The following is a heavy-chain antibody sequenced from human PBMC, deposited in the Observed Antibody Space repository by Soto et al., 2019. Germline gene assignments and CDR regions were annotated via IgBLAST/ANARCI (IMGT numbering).Heavy chain of an antibody. Sequence: PSETLSLTCAVSGGSINSNYWWTWVRQPPGKGLEWIGEIYHSGSTKYNPSLKSRFTISIDKSKDQFSLNLTSVTAADTAVYYCARFNSRGDFDSWGQGTLVTVPQ. D-gene: IGHD3-22*01. CDR3: ARFNSRGDFDS. CDR2: IYHSGST. J-gene: IGHJ5*01. CDR1: GGSINSNYW. V-gene: IGHV4-4*02.